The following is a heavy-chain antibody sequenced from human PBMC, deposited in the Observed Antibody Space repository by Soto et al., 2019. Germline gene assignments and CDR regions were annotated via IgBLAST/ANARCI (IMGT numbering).Heavy chain of an antibody. Sequence: PSETLSLTCTVSGGSISSSSSYWGWIRQPPGKGLEGVGSIYHLGNTYYNPSLEGRVTISVDKSKNQFSLKLSSVTAADTAVYYCARGRSIDIVVVVAAIKDRKDWFDPWGQGTLVTVSS. CDR2: IYHLGNT. J-gene: IGHJ5*02. CDR1: GGSISSSSSY. CDR3: ARGRSIDIVVVVAAIKDRKDWFDP. D-gene: IGHD2-15*01. V-gene: IGHV4-39*01.